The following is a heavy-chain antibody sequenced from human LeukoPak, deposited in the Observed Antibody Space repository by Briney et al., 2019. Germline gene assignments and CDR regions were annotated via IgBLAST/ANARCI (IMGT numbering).Heavy chain of an antibody. CDR3: AREYCSSTSCYGFFDY. D-gene: IGHD2-2*01. CDR1: GGSFSGYY. Sequence: SETLSLTCAVYGGSFSGYYWSWIRQPAGKGLEWIGRIYTSGSTNYNPSLKSRVTMSVDTSKNQFSLKLSSVTAADTAVYYCAREYCSSTSCYGFFDYWGQGTLVTVSS. V-gene: IGHV4-59*10. CDR2: IYTSGST. J-gene: IGHJ4*02.